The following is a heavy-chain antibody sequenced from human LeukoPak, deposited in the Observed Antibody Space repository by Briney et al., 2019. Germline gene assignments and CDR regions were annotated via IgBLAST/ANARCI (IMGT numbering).Heavy chain of an antibody. CDR3: AGSGGGYDYSYYYYMDV. CDR2: ISAYNGNT. V-gene: IGHV1-18*01. D-gene: IGHD5-12*01. J-gene: IGHJ6*03. Sequence: ASVKVSCKASGYTFTSYGISWVGQAPGQGLEWIGWISAYNGNTNYAQKFQGRVTITPDESTSTAYMELSSLRSEDTAVYYCAGSGGGYDYSYYYYMDVWGKGTTVTVSS. CDR1: GYTFTSYG.